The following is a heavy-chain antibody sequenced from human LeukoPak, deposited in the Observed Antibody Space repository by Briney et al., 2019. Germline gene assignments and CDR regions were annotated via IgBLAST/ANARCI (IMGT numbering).Heavy chain of an antibody. Sequence: SQTLSLTCAISGDSVSSNSAAWNWIRQSPSRGLEWLGRTYYRSKWYNDYAVSVKSRITINPDTSKNQFSLQLNSVTPEDTAVYYCARVRYSSGWYAVTGYYYYYYMDVWGKGTTVTISS. CDR2: TYYRSKWYN. V-gene: IGHV6-1*01. CDR3: ARVRYSSGWYAVTGYYYYYYMDV. J-gene: IGHJ6*03. D-gene: IGHD6-19*01. CDR1: GDSVSSNSAA.